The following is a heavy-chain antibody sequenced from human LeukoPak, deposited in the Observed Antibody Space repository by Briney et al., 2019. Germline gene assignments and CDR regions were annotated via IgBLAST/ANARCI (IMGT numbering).Heavy chain of an antibody. CDR3: ARGYDYVWGSYLLAPYYFDY. J-gene: IGHJ4*02. D-gene: IGHD3-16*01. Sequence: PGGSLRLSCAASGFTFRSYWMSWVRQAPGKGLEWVANINQGGSVKYYVDSVKGRFTISRDNAKNSLYLQMNSLRAEDTAVYYCARGYDYVWGSYLLAPYYFDYWGQGTLVTVSS. CDR1: GFTFRSYW. V-gene: IGHV3-7*01. CDR2: INQGGSVK.